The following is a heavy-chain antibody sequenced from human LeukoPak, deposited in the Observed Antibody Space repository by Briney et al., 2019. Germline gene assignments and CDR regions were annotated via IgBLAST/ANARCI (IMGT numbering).Heavy chain of an antibody. Sequence: PSETLSLTCTVSGGSISSSSYYWGWIRQPPGKGLEWIGSIYYSGSTYYNPSLKSRVTISVDTSKSQFSLKLSSVTAADTAVYYCAKYSSSSERFDPWGQGTLVTVSS. J-gene: IGHJ5*02. V-gene: IGHV4-39*07. CDR3: AKYSSSSERFDP. CDR2: IYYSGST. CDR1: GGSISSSSYY. D-gene: IGHD6-6*01.